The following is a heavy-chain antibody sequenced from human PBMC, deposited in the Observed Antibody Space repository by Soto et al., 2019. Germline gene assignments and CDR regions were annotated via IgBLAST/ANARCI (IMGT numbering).Heavy chain of an antibody. Sequence: EVQLLESGGGLVQPVGSLRLSCAASGFTFSSYAMSWVRQAPGKGLEWVSAISGSGGSTYYADSVKGRFTISRDNSKNTLYLQMNSLRAEDTAVYYCAKDPLVYCSGGSCYQYYYMDVWGKGTTVTVSS. CDR3: AKDPLVYCSGGSCYQYYYMDV. CDR1: GFTFSSYA. V-gene: IGHV3-23*01. D-gene: IGHD2-15*01. CDR2: ISGSGGST. J-gene: IGHJ6*03.